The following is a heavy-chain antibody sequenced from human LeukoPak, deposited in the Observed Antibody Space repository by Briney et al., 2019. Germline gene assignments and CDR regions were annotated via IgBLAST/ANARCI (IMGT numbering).Heavy chain of an antibody. Sequence: GGSLRLSCAASGFTFSSYGMHWVRQAPGKGLEWVAVISYDGSNKYYADSVKGRFTISRDNSKNTLYLQMNSLRAEDTAVYYCAKEGAVAHPTPLDYWGQGTPVTVSS. D-gene: IGHD6-19*01. CDR2: ISYDGSNK. CDR3: AKEGAVAHPTPLDY. CDR1: GFTFSSYG. J-gene: IGHJ4*02. V-gene: IGHV3-30*18.